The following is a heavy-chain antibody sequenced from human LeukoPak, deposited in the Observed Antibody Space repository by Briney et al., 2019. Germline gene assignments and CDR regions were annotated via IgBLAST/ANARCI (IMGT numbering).Heavy chain of an antibody. CDR1: GFTFSSYG. V-gene: IGHV3-30*02. Sequence: GGSLRLSCAASGFTFSSYGMHWVRQAPGKGLEWVAFIRYDGSNKYYADSVKGRFTIFRDNSKNTLYLQMNSLRAEDTAVYYCAKDSRYDFWSGTHFDYWGQGTLVTVSS. D-gene: IGHD3-3*01. CDR3: AKDSRYDFWSGTHFDY. J-gene: IGHJ4*02. CDR2: IRYDGSNK.